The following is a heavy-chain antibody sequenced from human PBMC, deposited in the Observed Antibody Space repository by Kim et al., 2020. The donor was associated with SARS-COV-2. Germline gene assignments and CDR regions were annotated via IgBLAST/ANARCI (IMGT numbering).Heavy chain of an antibody. V-gene: IGHV3-7*01. D-gene: IGHD2-8*01. J-gene: IGHJ2*01. Sequence: GGSLRLSCVGSGFTFSSYWMSWVRQAPGKGLEWVANIKQNGSEKYYVDSVKGRFTMSRDNAKNSLYLQMNSLRAEDTAVYFCARARKTTMVYWYFDLWGR. CDR2: IKQNGSEK. CDR3: ARARKTTMVYWYFDL. CDR1: GFTFSSYW.